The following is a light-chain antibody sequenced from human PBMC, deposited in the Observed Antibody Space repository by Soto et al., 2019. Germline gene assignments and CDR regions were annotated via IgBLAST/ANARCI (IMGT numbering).Light chain of an antibody. Sequence: QSVLTQPRSVTGSPGQSVTISCTGTRSDVGGYNYVSWYQQHPGKAPKLMIYDVSKRPSGVPDRFSGSKSGNTASLTISGLQAEDEADYYCCSYAGNYMVVFGGGTKVTVL. CDR1: RSDVGGYNY. V-gene: IGLV2-11*01. J-gene: IGLJ2*01. CDR2: DVS. CDR3: CSYAGNYMVV.